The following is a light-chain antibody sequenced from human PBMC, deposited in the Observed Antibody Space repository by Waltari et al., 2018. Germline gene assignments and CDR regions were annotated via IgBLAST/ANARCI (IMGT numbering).Light chain of an antibody. J-gene: IGLJ1*01. CDR1: RRAVGGYNS. Sequence: QSALTQPASVSGSPGQSITVSFTGTRRAVGGYNSVPWYQQHPGKAPKVMIYDVTNRPSGVSNRFSGSKSGNMASLTISGLQAEDEADYYCSSYTSSATLVFGTGTKVTVL. V-gene: IGLV2-14*01. CDR2: DVT. CDR3: SSYTSSATLV.